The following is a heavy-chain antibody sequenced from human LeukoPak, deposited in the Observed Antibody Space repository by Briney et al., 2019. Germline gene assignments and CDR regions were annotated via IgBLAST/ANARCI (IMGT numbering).Heavy chain of an antibody. V-gene: IGHV1-8*01. CDR3: ARVGYSSGWPLDY. D-gene: IGHD6-19*01. CDR1: GYTFTSYD. J-gene: IGHJ4*02. Sequence: ASVKVSCKASGYTFTSYDINWVRQATGQGLEWMGWMNPNSGNTGYAQKFQGRVTMTRNTSISTAYVELSSLRSEDTAVYYCARVGYSSGWPLDYWGQGTLVTVSS. CDR2: MNPNSGNT.